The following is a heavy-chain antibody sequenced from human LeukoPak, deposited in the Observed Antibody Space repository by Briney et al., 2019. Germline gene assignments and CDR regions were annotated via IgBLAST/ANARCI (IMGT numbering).Heavy chain of an antibody. CDR3: ARDSGSSGWYEEDYYYYYMDV. J-gene: IGHJ6*03. CDR2: INPSGGST. V-gene: IGHV1-46*01. CDR1: GYTFTSYY. Sequence: ASVKVSCKASGYTFTSYYMHWVRQAPGQGLGWMGIINPSGGSTSYAQKFQGRVTMTRDMSTSTVYMELSSLRSEDTAVYYCARDSGSSGWYEEDYYYYYMDVWGKGTTVTISS. D-gene: IGHD6-19*01.